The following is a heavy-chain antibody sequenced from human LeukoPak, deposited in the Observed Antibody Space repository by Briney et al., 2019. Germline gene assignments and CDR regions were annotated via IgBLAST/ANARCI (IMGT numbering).Heavy chain of an antibody. J-gene: IGHJ3*02. CDR2: ISYDGSNK. V-gene: IGHV3-30*18. Sequence: GRSLRLSCAASGFTFSSYGMHWVRQAPGKGLEWVAVISYDGSNKYYADSVKGRFTISRDNSKNTLYLQMNSLRAEDTVVYYCAKERRDSSGWYDAFDIWGQGTMVTVSS. D-gene: IGHD6-19*01. CDR3: AKERRDSSGWYDAFDI. CDR1: GFTFSSYG.